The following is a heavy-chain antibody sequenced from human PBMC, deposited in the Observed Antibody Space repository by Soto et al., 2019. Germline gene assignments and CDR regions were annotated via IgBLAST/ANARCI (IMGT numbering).Heavy chain of an antibody. CDR3: AREAV. CDR2: IKQDGSEQ. V-gene: IGHV3-7*05. J-gene: IGHJ6*02. Sequence: EVQLVESGGGLVQPGGSLRLSCAASGFTFSGYWMSWVREAPGKGLEWVANIKQDGSEQFYVDSVKGRFTISRDNAKNSLYLQMNSLRAEDTAVYYCAREAVWGQGTTVTVSS. CDR1: GFTFSGYW.